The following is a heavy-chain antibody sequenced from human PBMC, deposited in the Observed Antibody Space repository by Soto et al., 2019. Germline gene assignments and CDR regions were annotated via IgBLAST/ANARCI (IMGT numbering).Heavy chain of an antibody. V-gene: IGHV4-31*03. J-gene: IGHJ4*02. Sequence: TLSLTCSVSGGSISSSGYYWGWIRQHPGKGLEWIGYIYYSGSTYYNPSLKSRVTISADTSKNQFSLKPTSVTAADTAVYYCARMTVFGVFHFDYWGQGTLVTVSS. D-gene: IGHD3-3*01. CDR3: ARMTVFGVFHFDY. CDR1: GGSISSSGYY. CDR2: IYYSGST.